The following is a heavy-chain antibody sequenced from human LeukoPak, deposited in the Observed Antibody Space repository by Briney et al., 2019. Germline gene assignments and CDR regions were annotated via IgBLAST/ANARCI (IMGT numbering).Heavy chain of an antibody. CDR2: IHYSGSA. Sequence: SETLSLTCTVSNGPTNTYQWTWIRQPPGRGLEWIGNIHYSGSANYNPSLKSRVIISLDTSKNQFSLKLSSVTAADTAVYYCARGDDSSGYYDPFDYWGQGTLVTVSS. J-gene: IGHJ4*02. CDR1: NGPTNTYQ. CDR3: ARGDDSSGYYDPFDY. D-gene: IGHD3-22*01. V-gene: IGHV4-59*12.